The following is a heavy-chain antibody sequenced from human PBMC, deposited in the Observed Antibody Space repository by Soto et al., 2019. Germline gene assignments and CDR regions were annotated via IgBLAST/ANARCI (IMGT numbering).Heavy chain of an antibody. CDR2: IYWNDDK. CDR1: GFSLSTSGVG. Sequence: ESGPTLVNPTQTLTLTCTFSGFSLSTSGVGVGWIRQPPGKALEWLALIYWNDDKRYSPSLKSRLTITKDTSKNQVVLTMTNMDPVDTATYYCAHINAITIFGVVISFDYWGQGTLVTVSS. CDR3: AHINAITIFGVVISFDY. D-gene: IGHD3-3*01. J-gene: IGHJ4*02. V-gene: IGHV2-5*01.